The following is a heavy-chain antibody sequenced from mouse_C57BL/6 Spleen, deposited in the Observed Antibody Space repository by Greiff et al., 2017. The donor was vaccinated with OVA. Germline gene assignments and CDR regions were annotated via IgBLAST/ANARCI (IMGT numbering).Heavy chain of an antibody. CDR1: GYTFTSYW. J-gene: IGHJ2*01. CDR2: IYPSDSET. V-gene: IGHV1-61*01. CDR3: ARGTTVVAPFDY. D-gene: IGHD1-1*01. Sequence: QVQLQQPGAELVRPGSSVKLSCKASGYTFTSYWMDWVKQRPGQGLEWIGNIYPSDSETHYNQKFKDKATLTVDKSSSTAYMQLSSLTSEDSAVYYCARGTTVVAPFDYWGQGTTLTVSS.